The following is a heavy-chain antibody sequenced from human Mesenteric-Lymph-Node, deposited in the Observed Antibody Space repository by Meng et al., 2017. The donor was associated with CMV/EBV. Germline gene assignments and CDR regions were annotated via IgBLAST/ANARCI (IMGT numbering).Heavy chain of an antibody. J-gene: IGHJ4*02. Sequence: SETLSLTCSVNDVSFSGYYWTWIRQPPGKGLEWIGDISDSGSTNYNPSLKSRVTISVDTSKNQFSLKLSSVTAADTAVYYCARHGDYWGQGTLVTVS. CDR3: ARHGDY. CDR2: ISDSGST. CDR1: DVSFSGYY. V-gene: IGHV4-34*01.